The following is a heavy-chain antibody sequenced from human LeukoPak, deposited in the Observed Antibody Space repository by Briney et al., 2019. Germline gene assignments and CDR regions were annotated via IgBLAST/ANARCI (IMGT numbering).Heavy chain of an antibody. CDR1: GFTFSSYS. D-gene: IGHD6-13*01. CDR2: ISSSSSYI. J-gene: IGHJ4*02. CDR3: ARDFTGPIAAAAPGGFDY. Sequence: GGSLRLSCAASGFTFSSYSMNWVRQAPGKGLEWVSSISSSSSYIYYADSVKGRFTISIDNAKNSLYLQMNSLRAEDTAVYYCARDFTGPIAAAAPGGFDYWGQGTLVTVSS. V-gene: IGHV3-21*01.